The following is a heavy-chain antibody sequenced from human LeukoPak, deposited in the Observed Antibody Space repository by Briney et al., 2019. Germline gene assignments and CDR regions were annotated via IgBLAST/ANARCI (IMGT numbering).Heavy chain of an antibody. D-gene: IGHD6-6*01. CDR1: GYTFTTYY. V-gene: IGHV1-8*02. CDR3: ARGGQQLVRVWFDP. CDR2: MNPNSGNT. J-gene: IGHJ5*02. Sequence: ASVKVSCKASGYTFTTYYIHWVRQAPGQGLEWMGWMNPNSGNTGYAQKFQGRVTMTRNTSISTAYMELSSLRSEDTAVYYCARGGQQLVRVWFDPWGQGTLVTVSS.